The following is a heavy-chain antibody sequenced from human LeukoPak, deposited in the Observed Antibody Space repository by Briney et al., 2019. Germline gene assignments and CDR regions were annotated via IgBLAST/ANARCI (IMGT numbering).Heavy chain of an antibody. Sequence: GGSLRLSFATSGFTFSNAWMNWGRQAPGKGLEWVGSIRSNSDGGTIDYAAPVKGRFTLSRDDSKTTLYLQMNSLQTEDTAVYYCATDFYDSTWGQGTLVTVSS. J-gene: IGHJ5*02. CDR1: GFTFSNAW. CDR2: IRSNSDGGTI. V-gene: IGHV3-15*07. D-gene: IGHD3-22*01. CDR3: ATDFYDST.